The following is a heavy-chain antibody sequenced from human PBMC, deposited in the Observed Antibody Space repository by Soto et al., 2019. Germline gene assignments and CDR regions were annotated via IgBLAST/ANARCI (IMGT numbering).Heavy chain of an antibody. CDR1: GFTFSSYA. D-gene: IGHD6-13*01. V-gene: IGHV3-30-3*01. J-gene: IGHJ3*02. Sequence: GVLRLSCAASGFTFSSYAMHWVRHAPGKGLEWVAVISYDGSNKYYADSVKGRFTISRDNSKNTLYLQMNSLRAEDTAVYYCAREWGAAGARRAFDIWGQGTMVTVSS. CDR3: AREWGAAGARRAFDI. CDR2: ISYDGSNK.